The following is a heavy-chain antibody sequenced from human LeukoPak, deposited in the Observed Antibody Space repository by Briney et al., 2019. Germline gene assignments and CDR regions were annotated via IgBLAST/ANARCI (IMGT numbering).Heavy chain of an antibody. J-gene: IGHJ4*02. CDR2: IYYSGST. D-gene: IGHD2-21*02. CDR3: ARSRVTLYYFDY. V-gene: IGHV4-31*03. CDR1: GGSISSGGYY. Sequence: SETLSLTCTVSGGSISSGGYYWSWIRQHPGKGLEWIGYIYYSGSTYYNPSLKSRVTISVDTSKNQFSLKLSSVTAADTAVYYCARSRVTLYYFDYWGQGTLVTVSS.